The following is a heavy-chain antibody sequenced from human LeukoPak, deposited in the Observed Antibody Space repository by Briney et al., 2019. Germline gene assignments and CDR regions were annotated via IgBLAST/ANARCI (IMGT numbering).Heavy chain of an antibody. CDR2: INSDGSWT. CDR3: ARGLGAYGFDS. D-gene: IGHD3-16*01. V-gene: IGHV3-74*01. Sequence: GSPSLSCAASEFTFSSYWMHWVCQAPGKGLVWVSLINSDGSWTSYADSVKGRFTISRDNAKNTLFLQMNSLRAEDTAVYYCARGLGAYGFDSWGKRALVSVSS. J-gene: IGHJ4*02. CDR1: EFTFSSYW.